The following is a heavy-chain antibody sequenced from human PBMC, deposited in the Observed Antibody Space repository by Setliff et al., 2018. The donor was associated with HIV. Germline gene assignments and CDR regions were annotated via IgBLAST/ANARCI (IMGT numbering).Heavy chain of an antibody. CDR2: MSFSANS. CDR3: ARGAGAFGAKLDS. D-gene: IGHD3-10*01. V-gene: IGHV4-59*01. CDR1: GDSIKDYY. Sequence: SETLSLTCNVSGDSIKDYYWSWIRQPPGKGLEWLGYMSFSANSNYNPSLKNRVTISIDTSKNQFSLRLKSVTAADAAIYYCARGAGAFGAKLDSWGQGSLVTVS. J-gene: IGHJ4*02.